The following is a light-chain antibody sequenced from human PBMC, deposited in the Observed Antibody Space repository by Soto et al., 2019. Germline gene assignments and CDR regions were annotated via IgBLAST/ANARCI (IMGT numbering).Light chain of an antibody. CDR3: CSYGGYYDYV. CDR1: SSNLGIYYF. J-gene: IGLJ1*01. V-gene: IGLV2-11*01. Sequence: QSVLAQPRSVSGSPGQSVTISCTGSSSNLGIYYFVSWFQQHPGKAPKLIIYNVSERPLGVPARFSGSKSGKTASLTISGLQGDDEADYFCCSYGGYYDYVFGTGTKVTV. CDR2: NVS.